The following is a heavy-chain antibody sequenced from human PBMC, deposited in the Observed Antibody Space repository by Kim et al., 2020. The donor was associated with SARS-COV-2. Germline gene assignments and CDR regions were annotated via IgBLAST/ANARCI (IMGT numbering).Heavy chain of an antibody. D-gene: IGHD3-3*01. CDR2: IYYSGST. Sequence: SETLSHTCTVSGGSISSSSYYWGWIRQPPGKGLEWIGSIYYSGSTYYNPSLKSRVTISVDTSKNQFSLKLSSVTAADTAVYYCASGITIFGVVIPLGGYWGQGTLVTVSS. V-gene: IGHV4-39*01. J-gene: IGHJ4*02. CDR3: ASGITIFGVVIPLGGY. CDR1: GGSISSSSYY.